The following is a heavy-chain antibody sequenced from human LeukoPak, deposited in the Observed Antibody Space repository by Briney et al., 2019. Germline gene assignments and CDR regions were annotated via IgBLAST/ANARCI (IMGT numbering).Heavy chain of an antibody. CDR1: GFTVSSNY. CDR3: AKAPTYYYGSGSHSVLDY. J-gene: IGHJ4*02. V-gene: IGHV3-23*01. D-gene: IGHD3-10*01. CDR2: ISGGGGST. Sequence: GGSLRLSCAASGFTVSSNYMSWVRQAPGKGLEWVSSISGGGGSTHYADSVKGRFTISRDNSKNTLYLQMNSLRAEDTAVYYCAKAPTYYYGSGSHSVLDYWGQGTLVTVSS.